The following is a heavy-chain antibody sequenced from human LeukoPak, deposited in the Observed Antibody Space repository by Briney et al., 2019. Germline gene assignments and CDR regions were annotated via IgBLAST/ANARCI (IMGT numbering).Heavy chain of an antibody. V-gene: IGHV4-59*01. Sequence: SETLSLTCTDSGGSISSYYGSWIRHPPGKGLEWVGYIYYSGSTNYNPYLKSRVTISADTTKTQFSLKLSSVTAADTAVYYCARAPRGYSYDFDYWGQGTLVTVSS. CDR3: ARAPRGYSYDFDY. D-gene: IGHD5-18*01. CDR1: GGSISSYY. CDR2: IYYSGST. J-gene: IGHJ4*02.